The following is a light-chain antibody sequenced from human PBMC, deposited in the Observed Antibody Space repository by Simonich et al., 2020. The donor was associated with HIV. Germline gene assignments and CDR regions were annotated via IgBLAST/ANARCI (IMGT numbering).Light chain of an antibody. CDR3: QQYYRTLRT. V-gene: IGKV1-NL1*01. CDR1: QGISKS. CDR2: GAS. J-gene: IGKJ3*01. Sequence: DIQMTQSPSSLSASVGDRVTITCRASQGISKSLAWYQQKPGKAPKLLLYGASRLESGVPSRFSGSGSGTDYTLTISSLQPEDFATYYCQQYYRTLRTFGPGTKVDIK.